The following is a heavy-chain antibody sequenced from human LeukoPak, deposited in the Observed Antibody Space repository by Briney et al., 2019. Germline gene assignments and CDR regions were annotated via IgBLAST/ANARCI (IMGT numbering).Heavy chain of an antibody. V-gene: IGHV3-15*01. J-gene: IGHJ4*02. CDR1: RFTFSNAW. CDR3: TTGPGYSSSTSSLLVGY. D-gene: IGHD2-2*01. CDR2: INSKTDDETT. Sequence: GVTLRLSCAASRFTFSNAWMSWVPQAPGKELEWGISINSKTDDETTDYAAPVKGRVTISRDDSKNTLYLQMNSLKAEDTAVYYCTTGPGYSSSTSSLLVGYWGQGTLVTVSS.